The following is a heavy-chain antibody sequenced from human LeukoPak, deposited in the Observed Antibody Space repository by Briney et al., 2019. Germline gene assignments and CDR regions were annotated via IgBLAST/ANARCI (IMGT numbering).Heavy chain of an antibody. CDR3: AKGRVTYYYGSGSYDPDY. Sequence: PGGSLRLSCAASGFTFSSYGMHWVRQAPGKGLEWVAVIWYDGSNKYYADSVKGRFTISRDNSKNTLYLQMNSLRAEDTAVYYCAKGRVTYYYGSGSYDPDYWGQGTLVTVSS. V-gene: IGHV3-33*06. J-gene: IGHJ4*02. CDR1: GFTFSSYG. D-gene: IGHD3-10*01. CDR2: IWYDGSNK.